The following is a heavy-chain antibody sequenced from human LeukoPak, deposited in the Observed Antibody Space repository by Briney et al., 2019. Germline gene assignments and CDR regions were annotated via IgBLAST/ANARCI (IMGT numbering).Heavy chain of an antibody. D-gene: IGHD3-22*01. V-gene: IGHV4-59*12. Sequence: SETLSLTCTVSGGSISSYYWSWIRQPPGKGLEWTGYIYYSGSTNYNPSLKSRVTISVDTSKDQFSLKLSSVTAADTAVYYCARVRDSSGYAYDAFDIWGQGTMVTVSS. CDR2: IYYSGST. CDR1: GGSISSYY. CDR3: ARVRDSSGYAYDAFDI. J-gene: IGHJ3*02.